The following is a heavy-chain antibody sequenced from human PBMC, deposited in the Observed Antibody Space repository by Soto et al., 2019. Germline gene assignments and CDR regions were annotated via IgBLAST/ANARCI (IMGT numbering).Heavy chain of an antibody. CDR2: IIPIFGTA. Sequence: QVQLVQSGAEVKKPGSSVKVSCKASGGTFSSYAISWVRQAPGQGLEWMGGIIPIFGTANYAQKFQGRVTITANKPTSTADMELSSLRSEDTGVYYWGAGESRGGGLQEWYFDLWGRGTLVTVSS. D-gene: IGHD3-16*01. V-gene: IGHV1-69*06. CDR1: GGTFSSYA. CDR3: GAGESRGGGLQEWYFDL. J-gene: IGHJ2*01.